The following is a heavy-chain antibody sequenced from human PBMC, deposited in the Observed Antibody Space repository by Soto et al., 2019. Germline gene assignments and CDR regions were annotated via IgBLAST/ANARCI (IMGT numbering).Heavy chain of an antibody. CDR2: IYYSGST. D-gene: IGHD4-17*01. J-gene: IGHJ3*02. Sequence: SETLSLTCTVSGVSISSGDYYWSWIRQPPGKGLEWIGYIYYSGSTNYNPSLKSRVTISVDTSKNQFSLKLSSVTAADTAVYYCARRYGSAFDIWGQGTMVTVSS. CDR3: ARRYGSAFDI. V-gene: IGHV4-61*08. CDR1: GVSISSGDYY.